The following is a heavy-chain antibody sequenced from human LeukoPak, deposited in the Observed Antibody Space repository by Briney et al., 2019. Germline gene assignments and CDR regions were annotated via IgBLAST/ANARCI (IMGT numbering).Heavy chain of an antibody. CDR2: ISYDGSNK. V-gene: IGHV3-30-3*01. J-gene: IGHJ3*02. Sequence: GGSLRLSCAASGFTFSSYAMHWVRQAPGKGLEWVAVISYDGSNKYYADSVKGRFTISRDNSKNTLYLQMNSLRAEDTAVYYCATGAPAFDIWGQGTMVTVSS. CDR3: ATGAPAFDI. D-gene: IGHD1-14*01. CDR1: GFTFSSYA.